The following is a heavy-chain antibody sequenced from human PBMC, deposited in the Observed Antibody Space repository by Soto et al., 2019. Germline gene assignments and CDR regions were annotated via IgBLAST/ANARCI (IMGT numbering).Heavy chain of an antibody. CDR1: GGTFSSYA. D-gene: IGHD2-15*01. Sequence: QVQLVQSGAEVKKPGSSVKVSCKASGGTFSSYAISWVRQAPGQGLEWMGGIIPIFGTANYAQKFQGRVTITADKSTRIAYMELSSLTSEDTAVYYCARVSGYCSGGSCYSRFSYYYYYGMDVWGQGTTVTVSS. J-gene: IGHJ6*02. V-gene: IGHV1-69*06. CDR2: IIPIFGTA. CDR3: ARVSGYCSGGSCYSRFSYYYYYGMDV.